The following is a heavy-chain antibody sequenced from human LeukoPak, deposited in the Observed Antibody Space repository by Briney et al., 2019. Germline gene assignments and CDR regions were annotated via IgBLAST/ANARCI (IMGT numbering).Heavy chain of an antibody. CDR3: ARRRDLYSGSYYPFDY. CDR2: IYPGDSDT. Sequence: KGGESLKISCKGSGYSFTSYWIGWVRQMPGKGLEWMGIIYPGDSDTRYSPSFHGQVTISADKSISTAYLQWSSLKASDTAMYYCARRRDLYSGSYYPFDYWGQGTPVTVSS. J-gene: IGHJ4*02. CDR1: GYSFTSYW. D-gene: IGHD1-26*01. V-gene: IGHV5-51*01.